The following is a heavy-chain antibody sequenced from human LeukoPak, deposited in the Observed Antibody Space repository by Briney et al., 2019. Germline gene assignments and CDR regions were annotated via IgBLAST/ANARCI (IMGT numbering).Heavy chain of an antibody. CDR3: ARIKGSGYSYGKGRYYFDY. Sequence: SETLSLTCTVSGGSISSSSYYWGWIRQPPGKGLEWIGSIYYSGSTYYNPSLKSRVTISVDTSKNQFSLKLSSVTAADTAVYYCARIKGSGYSYGKGRYYFDYWGQGTLVTVSS. D-gene: IGHD5-18*01. V-gene: IGHV4-39*07. J-gene: IGHJ4*02. CDR2: IYYSGST. CDR1: GGSISSSSYY.